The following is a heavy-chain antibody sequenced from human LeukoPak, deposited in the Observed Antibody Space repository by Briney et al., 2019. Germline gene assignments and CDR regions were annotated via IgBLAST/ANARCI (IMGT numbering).Heavy chain of an antibody. D-gene: IGHD3-22*01. CDR3: ARVYNSGLSIDY. CDR2: ISGKGGAT. V-gene: IGHV3-23*01. Sequence: GESLQISCKGSGYSFTSYWIGWVRQAPGKGLEWVSAISGKGGATYYADSVKGHFTISRDNAKNSLYLQMNSLRAEDTAVYYCARVYNSGLSIDYWGQGTLVTVSS. J-gene: IGHJ4*02. CDR1: GYSFTSYW.